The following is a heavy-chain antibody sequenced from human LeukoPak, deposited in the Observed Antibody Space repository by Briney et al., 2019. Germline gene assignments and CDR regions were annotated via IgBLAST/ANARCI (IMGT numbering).Heavy chain of an antibody. J-gene: IGHJ4*02. CDR1: GFTFSDYG. D-gene: IGHD1-26*01. Sequence: GGSLRLSCAASGFTFSDYGMHWVRQAPGKGLEWVAVIWSDENKNYYGDSVKGRFTISRDNFKRTLYLQMNSLRVEDTAVYYCARYSGSYYYPPAWDLWGQGTLVTVSS. CDR2: IWSDENKN. V-gene: IGHV3-33*01. CDR3: ARYSGSYYYPPAWDL.